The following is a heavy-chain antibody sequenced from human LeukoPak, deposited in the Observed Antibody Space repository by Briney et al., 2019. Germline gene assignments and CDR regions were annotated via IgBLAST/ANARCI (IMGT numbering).Heavy chain of an antibody. V-gene: IGHV5-51*01. Sequence: GDSLKISCKRSGYNFNTDWIAWVRQMPGKGLGWMGIIFPGEYDTRYSPSFQGQVTISADKSISTAYLRWSSLKASDTAMYYCARMTSDWYFDYWGRGTLVTV. CDR3: ARMTSDWYFDY. J-gene: IGHJ4*02. D-gene: IGHD6-19*01. CDR2: IFPGEYDT. CDR1: GYNFNTDW.